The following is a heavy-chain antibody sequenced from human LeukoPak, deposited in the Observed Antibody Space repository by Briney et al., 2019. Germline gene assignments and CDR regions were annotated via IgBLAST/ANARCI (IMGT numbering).Heavy chain of an antibody. D-gene: IGHD6-13*01. CDR3: ARSIPYGTTWYGRSDY. J-gene: IGHJ4*02. V-gene: IGHV3-7*03. Sequence: GGSLRLSCAASGFIFTNYFMSWVRQAPGKGLEWVASIKHDGSEKYYVDSVRGRFTISRDNALNSLYLQMNSLRAEDTAIYYCARSIPYGTTWYGRSDYWGQGTLATVSS. CDR1: GFIFTNYF. CDR2: IKHDGSEK.